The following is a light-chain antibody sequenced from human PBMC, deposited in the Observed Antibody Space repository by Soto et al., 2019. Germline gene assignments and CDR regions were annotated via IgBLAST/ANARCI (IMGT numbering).Light chain of an antibody. Sequence: EIVLTQSPVTLSLSPGERATLSCRASQSVRTYLAWYQQRPGQAPRLLIYDASNRATGIPARFSGSGSGTDFTLTISSLEPEDFAVYYCHHRNSWPGTFGQGTNLEIK. V-gene: IGKV3-11*01. CDR1: QSVRTY. CDR2: DAS. J-gene: IGKJ2*02. CDR3: HHRNSWPGT.